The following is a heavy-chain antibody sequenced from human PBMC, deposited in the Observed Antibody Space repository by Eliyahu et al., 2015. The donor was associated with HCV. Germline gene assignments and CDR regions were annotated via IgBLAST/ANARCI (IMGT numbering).Heavy chain of an antibody. V-gene: IGHV3-15*01. J-gene: IGHJ3*02. D-gene: IGHD3-3*01. CDR1: GFTFSNAX. CDR3: TTAPYYDFWSGYYYHGGGAAPGDI. Sequence: EVQLVESGGGLVKPGGSLRLSCAASGFTFSNAXMSWVRXAPXKGLEWVGRIKSKTDGGTTDYAAPVKGRFTISRDDSKNTLYLQMNSLKTEDTAVYYCTTAPYYDFWSGYYYHGGGAAPGDIWGQGTMVTVSS. CDR2: IKSKTDGGTT.